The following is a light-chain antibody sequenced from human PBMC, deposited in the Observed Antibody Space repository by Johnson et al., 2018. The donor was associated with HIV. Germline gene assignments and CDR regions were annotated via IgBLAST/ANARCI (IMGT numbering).Light chain of an antibody. CDR1: SSNIGNNY. CDR2: ENN. J-gene: IGLJ1*01. Sequence: QSVLTQPPSVSAAPGQKVTISCSGSSSNIGNNYVSWYQQLPGTAPKLLIYENNKRPSGIPDRFSGSKSATSATLGITGLQTGDEAVYYCGTWESSLSAGYVFGTGTKVTVL. CDR3: GTWESSLSAGYV. V-gene: IGLV1-51*02.